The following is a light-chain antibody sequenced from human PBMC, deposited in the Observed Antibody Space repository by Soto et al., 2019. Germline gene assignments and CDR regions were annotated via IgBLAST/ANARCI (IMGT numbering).Light chain of an antibody. V-gene: IGKV3-20*01. Sequence: EIVLTQSPGTLSLSPGERDTLSCRASQSVSSSYLAWYQQKPGQAPRLLIYGASSRATGIPDRFSGSGSGTDFPLTISRLGPEDFAVYYCQQYGSSPLFTFGPGTKVDIK. CDR3: QQYGSSPLFT. CDR1: QSVSSSY. CDR2: GAS. J-gene: IGKJ3*01.